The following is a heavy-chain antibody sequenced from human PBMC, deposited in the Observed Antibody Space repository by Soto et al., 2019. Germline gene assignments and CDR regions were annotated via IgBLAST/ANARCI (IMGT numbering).Heavy chain of an antibody. CDR2: IKQDGSEK. V-gene: IGHV3-7*05. J-gene: IGHJ4*02. D-gene: IGHD6-13*01. CDR3: ARGIAAAGSHEYYFDY. Sequence: GSLRLSCAASGFTFSSYWISWVRQAPGKGLEWVANIKQDGSEKYYVDSVKGRFTISRDNAKNSLYLQMNSLRAEDTAVYYCARGIAAAGSHEYYFDYWGQGTLVTVSS. CDR1: GFTFSSYW.